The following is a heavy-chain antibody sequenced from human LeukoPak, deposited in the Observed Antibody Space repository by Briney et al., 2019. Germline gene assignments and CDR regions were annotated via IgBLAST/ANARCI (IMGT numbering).Heavy chain of an antibody. D-gene: IGHD6-19*01. Sequence: TGGSLRLSCAASGFSVSNNYMNWVRQASGKGLEWVSVMHSDGRTFYADTVKGRFTISRDKSKNMFYLQMDSLRAEDTAVYYCLGGTGWIFDYWGQGTLVTVSS. CDR2: MHSDGRT. CDR1: GFSVSNNY. J-gene: IGHJ4*02. V-gene: IGHV3-53*01. CDR3: LGGTGWIFDY.